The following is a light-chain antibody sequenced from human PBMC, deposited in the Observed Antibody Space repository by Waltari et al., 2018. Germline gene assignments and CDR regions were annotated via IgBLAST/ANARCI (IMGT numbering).Light chain of an antibody. CDR1: QSISIN. V-gene: IGKV3-15*01. CDR3: QQFNDWPRT. CDR2: EAS. J-gene: IGKJ1*01. Sequence: EVVMTQSPATLSVSTGERATLSCRASQSISINMVWYQQRPGQAPSLLIYEASMRAPDIPARFSGSGSGTEFTLTISSVQSEDAAVYYCQQFNDWPRTFGQGTKVEIK.